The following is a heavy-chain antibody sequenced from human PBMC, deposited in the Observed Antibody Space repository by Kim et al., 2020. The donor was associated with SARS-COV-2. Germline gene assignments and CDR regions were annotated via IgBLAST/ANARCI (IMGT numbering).Heavy chain of an antibody. V-gene: IGHV3-23*01. J-gene: IGHJ4*02. CDR3: AKEKKNLRYFDY. D-gene: IGHD1-7*01. Sequence: ANSGKGRFTSSRDNPKNTLYLQMNSQRAEDTAVYYWAKEKKNLRYFDYWGQGTLVTVSS.